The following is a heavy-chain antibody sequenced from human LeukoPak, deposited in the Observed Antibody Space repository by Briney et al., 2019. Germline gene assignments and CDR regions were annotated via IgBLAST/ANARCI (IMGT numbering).Heavy chain of an antibody. D-gene: IGHD6-13*01. CDR2: ISWNSGSV. Sequence: GGSLRLSCAASGFTLDDYAMHWVRQAPGKGLEWVSGISWNSGSVGYADSVKGRFTISRDNAKNSLYLQMNSLRAEDTALYYCAKDSGIAAAADAFDIWGQGTMVTVSS. J-gene: IGHJ3*02. V-gene: IGHV3-9*01. CDR1: GFTLDDYA. CDR3: AKDSGIAAAADAFDI.